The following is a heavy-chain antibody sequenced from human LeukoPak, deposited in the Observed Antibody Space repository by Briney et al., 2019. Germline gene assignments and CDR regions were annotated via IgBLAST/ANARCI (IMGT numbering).Heavy chain of an antibody. J-gene: IGHJ4*02. CDR1: GGSISSSSYY. D-gene: IGHD3-22*01. CDR2: IYYSGST. V-gene: IGHV4-39*07. Sequence: SETLSLTCTVSGGSISSSSYYWGWIRQPPGKGLEWIGSIYYSGSTYYNPSLKSRVTISVDTSKNQFSLKLSSVTAADTAVYYCASRINMIVVDWGQGTLVTVSS. CDR3: ASRINMIVVD.